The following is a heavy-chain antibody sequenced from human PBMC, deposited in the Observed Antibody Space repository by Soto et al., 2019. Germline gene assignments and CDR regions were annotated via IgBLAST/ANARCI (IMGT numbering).Heavy chain of an antibody. CDR2: INSDGSST. D-gene: IGHD1-1*01. Sequence: EVQLVESGGGLVQPGGSLRLSXAAXGXXXSSYWMHWVRQAPGKGLVWVSRINSDGSSTSYADSVKGRFTISRDNAKNTLYLQMNSLRAEDTAVYYCARDPAIGTTIDYWGQGTLVTVSS. V-gene: IGHV3-74*01. CDR3: ARDPAIGTTIDY. CDR1: GXXXSSYW. J-gene: IGHJ4*02.